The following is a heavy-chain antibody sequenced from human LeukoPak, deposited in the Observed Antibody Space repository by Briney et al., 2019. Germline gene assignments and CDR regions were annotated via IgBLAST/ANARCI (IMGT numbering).Heavy chain of an antibody. CDR3: AKGVPAAMHYFQH. V-gene: IGHV3-33*06. J-gene: IGHJ1*01. D-gene: IGHD2-2*01. CDR2: IWYDGSNK. Sequence: GGSLRLSCAASGFTFSSYGMHWVRQAPGKGLEWVAVIWYDGSNKYYADSVKGRFTISRDNSKSTLYLQMNSLRAEDTAVYYCAKGVPAAMHYFQHWGQGTLVTVSS. CDR1: GFTFSSYG.